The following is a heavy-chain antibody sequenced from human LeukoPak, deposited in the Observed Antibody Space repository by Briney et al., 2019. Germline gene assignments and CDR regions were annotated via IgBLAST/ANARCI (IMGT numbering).Heavy chain of an antibody. CDR2: INWNGGST. CDR1: GFTFDDYG. V-gene: IGHV3-20*01. Sequence: GGSLRLSCAASGFTFDDYGMSWVRQAPGKGLEWVSGINWNGGSTGYADSVKGRFTISRDNAKNSLYLQMNSLRAEDTALYHCARGADYGDQYYFDYWGQGTLVTVSS. D-gene: IGHD4-17*01. CDR3: ARGADYGDQYYFDY. J-gene: IGHJ4*02.